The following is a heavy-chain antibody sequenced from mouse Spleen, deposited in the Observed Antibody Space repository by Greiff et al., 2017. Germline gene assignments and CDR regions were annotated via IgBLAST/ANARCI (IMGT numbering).Heavy chain of an antibody. J-gene: IGHJ4*01. V-gene: IGHV1-52*01. Sequence: VQLQQPGAELVRPGSSVKLSCKASGYTFTSYWMHWVKQRPIQGLEWIGNIDPSDSETHYNQKFKDKATLTVDKSSSTAYMQLSSLTSEDSAVYYCARDGGNYVDAMDYWGQGTSVTVSS. CDR1: GYTFTSYW. CDR3: ARDGGNYVDAMDY. CDR2: IDPSDSET. D-gene: IGHD2-1*01.